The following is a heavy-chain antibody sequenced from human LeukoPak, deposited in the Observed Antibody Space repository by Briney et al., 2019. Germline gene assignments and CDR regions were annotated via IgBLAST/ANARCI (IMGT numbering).Heavy chain of an antibody. V-gene: IGHV4-61*02. J-gene: IGHJ4*02. Sequence: SETLSLTCTVSGGSISSGSYYWSWIRQPVGKGLEWIGRIYTSGSTNYNPSLKSRVTISVDTSKNQFSLKLSSVTAADTAVYYCARDFDYWGQGTLVTVSS. CDR2: IYTSGST. CDR1: GGSISSGSYY. CDR3: ARDFDY.